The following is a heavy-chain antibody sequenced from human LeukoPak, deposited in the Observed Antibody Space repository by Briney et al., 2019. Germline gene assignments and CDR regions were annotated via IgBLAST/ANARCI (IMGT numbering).Heavy chain of an antibody. CDR2: IKHDGSEK. CDR3: AKSSTARGGDDL. V-gene: IGHV3-7*01. Sequence: GGSLRLSCAASGFTFSSHWMSWVRQAPGKGLEWVANIKHDGSEKYYVDSVKGRFTISRDNAKNSLYLQMNSLRAEDTAVYYCAKSSTARGGDDLWGQGTLVTVSS. D-gene: IGHD3-16*01. J-gene: IGHJ5*02. CDR1: GFTFSSHW.